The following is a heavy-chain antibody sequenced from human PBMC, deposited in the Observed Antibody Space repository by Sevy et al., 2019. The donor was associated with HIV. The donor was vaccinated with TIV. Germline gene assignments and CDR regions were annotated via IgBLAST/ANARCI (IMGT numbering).Heavy chain of an antibody. V-gene: IGHV1-18*01. CDR3: ARDKSVQVIFGVVRYNYGMDV. J-gene: IGHJ6*02. D-gene: IGHD3-3*01. Sequence: ASVKVSCKASGYTLSSYGISWVRQAPGQGLEWMVWINTYNGNTKYAQKLQGRITMTTDTATSTAYMEVRSLRSDDTAVYYCARDKSVQVIFGVVRYNYGMDVWGQGTTVTVSS. CDR1: GYTLSSYG. CDR2: INTYNGNT.